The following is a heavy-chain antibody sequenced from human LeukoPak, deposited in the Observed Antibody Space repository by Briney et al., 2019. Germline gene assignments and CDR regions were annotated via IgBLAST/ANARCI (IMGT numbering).Heavy chain of an antibody. Sequence: SETLSLTCTVSDGSISRYFWSWIRQPVGKGLEWIGRIYSSGSTNYNPSLKSRVTMSVDTSKNQFSLQLNSVTPEDTAVYFCARDDLQLVRRLGGTTEYYYYYYMDVWGKGTTVTVSS. J-gene: IGHJ6*03. V-gene: IGHV4-4*07. CDR2: IYSSGST. CDR3: ARDDLQLVRRLGGTTEYYYYYYMDV. D-gene: IGHD6-13*01. CDR1: DGSISRYF.